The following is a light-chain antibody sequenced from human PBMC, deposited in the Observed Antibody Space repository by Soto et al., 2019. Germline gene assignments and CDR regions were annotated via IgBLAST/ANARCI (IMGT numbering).Light chain of an antibody. CDR1: SSDVGGYDH. CDR3: SSYTSKGTLV. CDR2: DVS. J-gene: IGLJ3*02. V-gene: IGLV2-14*03. Sequence: QSALTQPASVSGSPGQSITISCTGTSSDVGGYDHVSWYQQHPGKAPKLIIYDVSIRPSGVSNRFSGSKSGNTASLAVSGRQAEDEADYYCSSYTSKGTLVFGGGTKLTVL.